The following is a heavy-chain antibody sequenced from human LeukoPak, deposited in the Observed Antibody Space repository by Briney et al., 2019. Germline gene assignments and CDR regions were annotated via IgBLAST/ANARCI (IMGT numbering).Heavy chain of an antibody. CDR1: GYSFTSYW. J-gene: IGHJ4*02. D-gene: IGHD6-19*01. CDR2: IYPGDSDT. Sequence: GESLKISCKGSGYSFTSYWIGWVRQMPGKGLEWTGIIYPGDSDTRYSPSFQGQVTISADKSISTAYLQWSSLKASDTAMYYCGRYQGQWLDEWYFYYWGQGTLVTVSS. V-gene: IGHV5-51*01. CDR3: GRYQGQWLDEWYFYY.